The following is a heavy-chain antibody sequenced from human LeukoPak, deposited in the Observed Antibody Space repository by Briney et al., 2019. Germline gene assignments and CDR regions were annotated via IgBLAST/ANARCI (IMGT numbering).Heavy chain of an antibody. CDR3: ARAGWTSRGY. Sequence: GRSLRLSCAASGFSFSSYSMNWVRQAAGEGLEWVSSISSIGSTINYAGSVKGRFTNSRDNAKNSLYLQMNSLRAEDTAVYYCARAGWTSRGYWGQGTLVTVSS. CDR2: ISSIGSTI. CDR1: GFSFSSYS. J-gene: IGHJ4*02. V-gene: IGHV3-48*01. D-gene: IGHD6-19*01.